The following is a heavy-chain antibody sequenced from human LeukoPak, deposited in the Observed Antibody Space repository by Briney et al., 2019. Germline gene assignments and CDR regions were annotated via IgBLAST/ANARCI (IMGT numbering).Heavy chain of an antibody. J-gene: IGHJ5*02. CDR3: ARDLKFGDYDPLTHWFDP. CDR2: IIPIFGTA. V-gene: IGHV1-69*01. D-gene: IGHD3-16*01. CDR1: GGTFSSYA. Sequence: SVKVSCKASGGTFSSYAISWVQQAPGQGLEWMGGIIPIFGTANYAQKFQGRVTITADESTSTAYMELSSLRSEDTAVYYCARDLKFGDYDPLTHWFDPWGQGTLVTVSS.